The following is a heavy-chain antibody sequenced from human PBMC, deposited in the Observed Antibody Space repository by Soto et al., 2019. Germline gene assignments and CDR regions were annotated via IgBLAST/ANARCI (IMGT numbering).Heavy chain of an antibody. CDR3: ARVDRCEQSNWFDP. J-gene: IGHJ5*02. CDR2: IYYSGST. D-gene: IGHD3-22*01. V-gene: IGHV4-31*03. Sequence: SETLSLTCTVSVGSISSGGYYGCWIRQHPGKGLEWIGYIYYSGSTYYNPSLKSRVTISVDTSKNQFSLKLSSVTAADTAVYYRARVDRCEQSNWFDPWGKGTLVTVSS. CDR1: VGSISSGGYY.